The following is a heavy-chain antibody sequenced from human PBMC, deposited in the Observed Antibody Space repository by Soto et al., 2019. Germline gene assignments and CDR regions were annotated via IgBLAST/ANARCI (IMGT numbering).Heavy chain of an antibody. V-gene: IGHV3-30*18. Sequence: GGSLRLSCAAPGFPFSSYGMHWVRQAPGKGLEWVAVISYDGSNKYYADSVKGRFTISRDNSKNTLYLQMNSLRAEDTAVYYCAKDRGYYYGMDVWGQGTTVTVSS. CDR3: AKDRGYYYGMDV. J-gene: IGHJ6*02. CDR2: ISYDGSNK. D-gene: IGHD3-10*01. CDR1: GFPFSSYG.